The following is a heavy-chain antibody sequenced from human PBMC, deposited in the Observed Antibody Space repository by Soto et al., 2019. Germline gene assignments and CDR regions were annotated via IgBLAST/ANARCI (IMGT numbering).Heavy chain of an antibody. Sequence: SETLSLTCSVSGVSISSSDCYWGWIRQPPGKGLEWIGTIYYSGTTFYNPSLKSRVTISVDMSKNQFSLKLSSVTAADTAVYYCARRTTTVVRFDYWGRGALVTVSS. CDR2: IYYSGTT. V-gene: IGHV4-39*01. CDR1: GVSISSSDCY. J-gene: IGHJ4*02. D-gene: IGHD4-17*01. CDR3: ARRTTTVVRFDY.